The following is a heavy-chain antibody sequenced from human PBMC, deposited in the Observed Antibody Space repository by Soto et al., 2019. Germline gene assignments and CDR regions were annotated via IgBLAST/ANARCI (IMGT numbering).Heavy chain of an antibody. CDR1: GFTVIGTF. D-gene: IGHD2-21*01. V-gene: IGHV3-53*01. CDR2: IYSGGTT. CDR3: ARAMSRQMLFPN. J-gene: IGHJ4*02. Sequence: GGSLRLSCAASGFTVIGTFMSWVRQAPGKGLEWVSIIYSGGTTYYADSVKGRFTISRDNSKNTLFLQMTSLRAEGTAVYYCARAMSRQMLFPNWGQGTLVTVSS.